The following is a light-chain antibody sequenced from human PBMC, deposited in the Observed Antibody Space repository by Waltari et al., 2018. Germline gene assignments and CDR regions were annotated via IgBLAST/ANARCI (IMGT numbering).Light chain of an antibody. CDR2: EGR. CDR1: SRDVGSYNL. Sequence: QSALTQPASVSGSPGQSIPIPCPGTSRDVGSYNLVSWYQQHPGKAPKLMIYEGRKRPSGVSNRFSGSKSGNTASLTISGLQAEDEADYYCCSYAGSSTYVFGTGTKVTVL. CDR3: CSYAGSSTYV. V-gene: IGLV2-23*01. J-gene: IGLJ1*01.